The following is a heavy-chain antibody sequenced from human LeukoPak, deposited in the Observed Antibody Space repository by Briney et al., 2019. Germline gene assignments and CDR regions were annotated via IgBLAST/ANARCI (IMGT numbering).Heavy chain of an antibody. CDR3: ARDGSGYSDPVDS. V-gene: IGHV3-21*01. CDR1: GFTLSSYT. Sequence: KPWGSLRLSCAASGFTLSSYTMNWVRQAPGKGLEWVSSISSSSSYIYYADSVKGRFTISRHNAKNSLFLQMNSLRAEDSAVYYCARDGSGYSDPVDSWGQGTLVTVSS. J-gene: IGHJ4*02. CDR2: ISSSSSYI. D-gene: IGHD3-22*01.